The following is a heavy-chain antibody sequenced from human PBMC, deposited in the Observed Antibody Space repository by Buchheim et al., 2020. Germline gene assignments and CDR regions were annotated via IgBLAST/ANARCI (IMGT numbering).Heavy chain of an antibody. V-gene: IGHV4-34*01. CDR2: INHSGST. Sequence: QVQLQQWGAGLLKPSETLSLTCAVYGGSFSGYYWSWIRQPPGKGLEWIGEINHSGSTNYNPSLKSRVTISVDTSKNQFSLKLSSVTAADTAVYYCARDVALLWFTDRNGMDVWGQGNT. CDR3: ARDVALLWFTDRNGMDV. J-gene: IGHJ6*02. CDR1: GGSFSGYY. D-gene: IGHD3-10*01.